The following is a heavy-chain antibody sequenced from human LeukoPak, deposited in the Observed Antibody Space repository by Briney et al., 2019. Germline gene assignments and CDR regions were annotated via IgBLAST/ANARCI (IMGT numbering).Heavy chain of an antibody. CDR1: GFTFSSYI. D-gene: IGHD3-16*01. J-gene: IGHJ4*02. V-gene: IGHV3-23*01. CDR2: IGGSGDST. CDR3: AKEGPGGGGYFDD. Sequence: GGSLRLSCAASGFTFSSYIMSWVRQAPGKGLEWVSLIGGSGDSTYYADSVKGRFTISSDNSKNTLYLRMNSLRADDTAVYYCAKEGPGGGGYFDDWGQGTLVTVSS.